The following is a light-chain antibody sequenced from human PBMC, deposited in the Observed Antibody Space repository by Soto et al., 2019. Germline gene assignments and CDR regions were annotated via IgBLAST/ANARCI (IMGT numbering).Light chain of an antibody. CDR3: QSYDDPKI. CDR1: SGSIASDY. Sequence: NFMLTQPHSVSESPGKTVTISCTRSSGSIASDYVHWYQQRPGSAPTTLIYDNNLRPSGVPDRFSGSIDSSSNSASLPVSGLKTEDEADYFCQSYDDPKIFGGGTQLTVL. J-gene: IGLJ2*01. CDR2: DNN. V-gene: IGLV6-57*04.